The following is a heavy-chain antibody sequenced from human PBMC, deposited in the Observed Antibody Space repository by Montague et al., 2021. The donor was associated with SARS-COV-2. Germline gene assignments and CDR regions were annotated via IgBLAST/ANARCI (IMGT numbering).Heavy chain of an antibody. Sequence: SETLSLTCTVSNGSINSYYWSWVRQPPGKRLEWIGYSYYRGSTNYNPSLESRVTISIDTSKNQFSLKLRSVTAADTAVYFCAREGLHNWFDPWGQGTLVIVSS. CDR2: SYYRGST. J-gene: IGHJ5*02. CDR1: NGSINSYY. CDR3: AREGLHNWFDP. V-gene: IGHV4-59*01.